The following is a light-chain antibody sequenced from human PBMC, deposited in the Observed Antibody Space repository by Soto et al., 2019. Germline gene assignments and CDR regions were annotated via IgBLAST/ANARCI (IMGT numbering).Light chain of an antibody. CDR2: SNN. CDR3: TAWDDSRNGYV. V-gene: IGLV1-44*01. CDR1: SSNIGSNI. Sequence: QSVLTQPPSASGTPGQRVTISCSGSSSNIGSNIVNWYQHLPGTAPKLLIHSNNQRPSGVPDRFAGSKSGTSASLAISGLQSEDEADYYCTAWDDSRNGYVFGTGTKATAL. J-gene: IGLJ1*01.